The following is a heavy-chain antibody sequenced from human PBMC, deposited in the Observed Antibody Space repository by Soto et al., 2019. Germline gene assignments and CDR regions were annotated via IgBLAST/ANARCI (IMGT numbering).Heavy chain of an antibody. CDR2: IIPIFSTA. CDR3: AGWGHNYGLDY. V-gene: IGHV1-69*01. Sequence: QVQLVQSGAEVKMPGSSVKVSCKASGGTFSSYAISWVRQAPGQGLEWMGGIIPIFSTANYAQRFQGRVTITTDGSTSTAYIELSSLRSDDTAVYYWAGWGHNYGLDYWGQGTLCAVSS. J-gene: IGHJ4*02. CDR1: GGTFSSYA. D-gene: IGHD5-18*01.